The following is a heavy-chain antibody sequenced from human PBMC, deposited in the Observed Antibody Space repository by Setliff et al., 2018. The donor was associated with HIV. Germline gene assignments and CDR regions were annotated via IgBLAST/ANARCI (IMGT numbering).Heavy chain of an antibody. V-gene: IGHV4-61*02. J-gene: IGHJ6*02. CDR3: ARENDGSGSYGYYYYGMDV. CDR2: IYTSGST. D-gene: IGHD3-10*01. Sequence: LSLTCTVSGGSISSGSYYWSWIRQPAGKGLEWIGRIYTSGSTNYNPSLKSRVTISVDTSKNQFSLKLSSVTAADTAVYYCARENDGSGSYGYYYYGMDVWGQGTTVTVSS. CDR1: GGSISSGSYY.